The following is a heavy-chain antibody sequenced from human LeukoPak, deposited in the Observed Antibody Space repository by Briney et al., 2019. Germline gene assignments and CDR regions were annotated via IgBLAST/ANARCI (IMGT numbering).Heavy chain of an antibody. J-gene: IGHJ4*02. Sequence: SETLSLTCAVSGYSISSGYYWGWIRQPPGKGLEWIGSIYHSGSTYYNPSLKSRVTISVDTSKNQFSLKLSSVTAADTAVYYCASLYYGSGSYYKGTWGRGTLVTVSS. D-gene: IGHD3-10*01. CDR1: GYSISSGYY. V-gene: IGHV4-38-2*01. CDR3: ASLYYGSGSYYKGT. CDR2: IYHSGST.